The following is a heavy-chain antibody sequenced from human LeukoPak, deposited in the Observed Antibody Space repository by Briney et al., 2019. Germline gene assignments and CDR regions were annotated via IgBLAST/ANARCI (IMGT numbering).Heavy chain of an antibody. V-gene: IGHV1-2*02. CDR1: GYTFTSYG. J-gene: IGHJ4*02. CDR3: AVTGIAVAATDY. Sequence: ASVKVSCKASGYTFTSYGISWVRQAPGQGLEWMGWINPNSGGTNYAQKFQGRVTMTRDTSISTAYMELSRLRSDDTAVYYCAVTGIAVAATDYWGQGTLVTVSS. D-gene: IGHD6-19*01. CDR2: INPNSGGT.